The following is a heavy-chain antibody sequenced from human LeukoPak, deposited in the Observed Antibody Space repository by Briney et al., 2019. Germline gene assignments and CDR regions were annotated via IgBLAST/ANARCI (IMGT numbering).Heavy chain of an antibody. CDR2: ISFNGANT. D-gene: IGHD3-16*01. CDR3: ARPVVLGAYLRGAYYFDS. V-gene: IGHV3-23*01. Sequence: GGSLRLSCAASGFTFSDSAMTWVRQTPGKGLEWVSLISFNGANTYYPDSVKGRFTISRDNSKNTLYLQMNSLRVEDTAVYYCARPVVLGAYLRGAYYFDSWGQGTLVTVSS. J-gene: IGHJ4*02. CDR1: GFTFSDSA.